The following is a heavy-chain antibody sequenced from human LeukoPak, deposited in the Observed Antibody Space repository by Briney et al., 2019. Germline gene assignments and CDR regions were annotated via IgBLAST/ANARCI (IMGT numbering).Heavy chain of an antibody. J-gene: IGHJ2*01. CDR1: GGSISSYY. CDR3: ARVGVVVVPAAISLVWYFDL. Sequence: SETLSLTCTVSGGSISSYYWSWIRQPPGKGLEWIGYIYYSGSTNYNPSLKSRVTISVDTSKNQFSLKLSSVTAADTAVYYCARVGVVVVPAAISLVWYFDLWGRGTLVTVSS. CDR2: IYYSGST. V-gene: IGHV4-59*01. D-gene: IGHD2-2*01.